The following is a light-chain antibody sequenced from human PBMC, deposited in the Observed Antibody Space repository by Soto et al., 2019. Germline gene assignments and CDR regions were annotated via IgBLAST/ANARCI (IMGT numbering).Light chain of an antibody. Sequence: DIQMTQSPSAMSASVGDRVIITCRASQGIGDYLAWFQQKPGQVPKRLIYAASMLQPGVPSRFSGSRSGTQFTLAISGLQPEDFATYYCLQHDTYPRTFGQGTRVEIK. CDR3: LQHDTYPRT. CDR1: QGIGDY. V-gene: IGKV1-17*03. CDR2: AAS. J-gene: IGKJ1*01.